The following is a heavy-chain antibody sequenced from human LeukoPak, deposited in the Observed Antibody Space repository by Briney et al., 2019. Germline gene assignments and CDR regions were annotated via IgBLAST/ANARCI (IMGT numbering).Heavy chain of an antibody. D-gene: IGHD1-1*01. CDR2: MNPNSGNT. J-gene: IGHJ4*02. Sequence: ASVKVSCKASGYTFASYDINWVRQATGQGLEWMGWMNPNSGNTGYAQKFQGRVTMTRNTSISTAYMELSSLRSEDTAVYYCARWGTRGLDFDYWGQGTLVTVSS. V-gene: IGHV1-8*01. CDR1: GYTFASYD. CDR3: ARWGTRGLDFDY.